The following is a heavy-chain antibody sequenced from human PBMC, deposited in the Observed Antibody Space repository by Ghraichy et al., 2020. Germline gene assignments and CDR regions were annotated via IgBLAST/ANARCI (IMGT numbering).Heavy chain of an antibody. CDR3: ARDYGTGWFDY. D-gene: IGHD3-10*01. J-gene: IGHJ5*01. V-gene: IGHV3-33*01. CDR2: IWFDGSNK. CDR1: GFTFSSYG. Sequence: GESLNISCAASGFTFSSYGMNWVRQAPGKGLEWVAIIWFDGSNKYYADSVKGRFTISRDNSKNTLYLQMNSLRAEDTAVYYCARDYGTGWFDYWGQGTLVTVSS.